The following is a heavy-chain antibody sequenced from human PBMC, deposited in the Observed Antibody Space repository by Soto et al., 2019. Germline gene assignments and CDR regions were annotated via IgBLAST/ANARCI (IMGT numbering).Heavy chain of an antibody. CDR2: IYYSGST. D-gene: IGHD3-16*02. CDR3: AKTYYDNVWGSYRPDAFDI. Sequence: QLQLQESGPGLVKPSETLSLTCTVSGGSISSSSYYWGWIRQPPGKGLEWIGSIYYSGSTYYNPSLKSRVTKSVDTSKNQFSLKLSSVTAADTAVYYCAKTYYDNVWGSYRPDAFDIWGQGTMVTVSS. CDR1: GGSISSSSYY. V-gene: IGHV4-39*01. J-gene: IGHJ3*02.